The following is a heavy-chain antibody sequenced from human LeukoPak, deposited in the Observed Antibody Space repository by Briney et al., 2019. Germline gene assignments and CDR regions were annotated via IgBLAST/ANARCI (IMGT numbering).Heavy chain of an antibody. CDR1: GYTFTSYA. CDR2: INAGNGNT. CDR3: ARESSVVPLLRCCPYYYMDV. J-gene: IGHJ6*03. V-gene: IGHV1-3*01. D-gene: IGHD3-3*01. Sequence: ASVKVSCKASGYTFTSYAMHWVRQDPGQRLEWMGWINAGNGNTKYSQKFQGRVTITRDTSASTAYMELSRLRSDDTAVYYCARESSVVPLLRCCPYYYMDVWGKGTTVTVSS.